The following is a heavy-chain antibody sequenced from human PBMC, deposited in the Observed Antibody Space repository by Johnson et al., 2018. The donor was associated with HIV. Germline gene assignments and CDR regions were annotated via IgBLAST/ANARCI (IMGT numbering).Heavy chain of an antibody. CDR1: GLIVSSSY. J-gene: IGHJ3*02. CDR3: ARVITEGGTRWAFDI. Sequence: VQLVESGGGVVQPGRSLRLSCAASGLIVSSSYMTWVRQGPGKGLEWVSVIYSGGSTYYADSVKGRFTISRDNSKNTLYLQMNSLRAEDTAVYYCARVITEGGTRWAFDIWGQGTMVTVSS. V-gene: IGHV3-53*01. D-gene: IGHD6-13*01. CDR2: IYSGGST.